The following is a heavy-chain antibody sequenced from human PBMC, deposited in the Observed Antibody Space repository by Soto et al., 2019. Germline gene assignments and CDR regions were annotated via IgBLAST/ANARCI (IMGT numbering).Heavy chain of an antibody. CDR3: ARATYDFWSRGLSHYYYYGMDV. Sequence: GGSLRLSCAASGFTFSSYAMHWVRQAPGKGLEWVAVISYDGSNKYYADSVKGRFTISRDNSKNTLYLQMNSLRAEDTAVYYCARATYDFWSRGLSHYYYYGMDVWGQGTTVTVSS. CDR1: GFTFSSYA. D-gene: IGHD3-3*01. J-gene: IGHJ6*02. V-gene: IGHV3-30-3*01. CDR2: ISYDGSNK.